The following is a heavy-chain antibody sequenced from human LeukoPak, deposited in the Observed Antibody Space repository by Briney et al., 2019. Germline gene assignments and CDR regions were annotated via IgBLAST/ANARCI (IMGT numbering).Heavy chain of an antibody. V-gene: IGHV1-69*13. CDR2: IFPIFGTA. D-gene: IGHD6-13*01. CDR3: ASEIAAAGTRWFDP. CDR1: GGTFSSYA. J-gene: IGHJ5*02. Sequence: SVKVSCKASGGTFSSYAISWVRRAPGQGLEWMGGIFPIFGTANYAQKFQGRVTITADESTSTAYMELSSLRSEDTAVYYCASEIAAAGTRWFDPWGQGTLVTVSS.